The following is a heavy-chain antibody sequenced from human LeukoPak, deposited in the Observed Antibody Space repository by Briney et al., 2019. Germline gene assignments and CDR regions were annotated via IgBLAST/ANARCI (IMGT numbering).Heavy chain of an antibody. D-gene: IGHD1-26*01. J-gene: IGHJ4*02. V-gene: IGHV4-4*02. CDR3: VRHYVLHIVGPSY. CDR1: GGSISRSNW. Sequence: SETLSLTCAVSGGSISRSNWWSWVRQSPGKGLEWIGEIYDNGSTNYNPSLKSRVTISVDKSKNQFSLKLSSVTAADTAVYFCVRHYVLHIVGPSYWGQGILVTVSS. CDR2: IYDNGST.